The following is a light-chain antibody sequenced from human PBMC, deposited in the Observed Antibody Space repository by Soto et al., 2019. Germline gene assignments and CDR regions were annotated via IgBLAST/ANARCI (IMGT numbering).Light chain of an antibody. V-gene: IGKV3-15*01. J-gene: IGKJ1*01. CDR3: QQYNNWPPWT. CDR2: DAS. Sequence: EIVMTQSPATLSVSPGERATLSCRASQRVSRNLAWYQQKPGQAPRLLIYDASTRATGIPDRFSGSGSETEFTLTISSLQSEDYAIYYCQQYNNWPPWTLGQGTNVDIK. CDR1: QRVSRN.